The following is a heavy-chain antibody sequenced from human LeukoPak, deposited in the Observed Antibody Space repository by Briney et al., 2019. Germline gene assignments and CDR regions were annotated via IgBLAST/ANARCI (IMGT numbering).Heavy chain of an antibody. CDR3: ARDRGGSSWASTFDP. CDR1: GYTFTSYY. Sequence: GASVKVSCKASGYTFTSYYMHWVRQAPGQGLEWMGIINPSGGSTSYAQKFQGRVTMTRDMSTSTVYMELSSLRSEDTAVYYCARDRGGSSWASTFDPWGQGTLVTVSS. CDR2: INPSGGST. V-gene: IGHV1-46*01. D-gene: IGHD6-13*01. J-gene: IGHJ5*02.